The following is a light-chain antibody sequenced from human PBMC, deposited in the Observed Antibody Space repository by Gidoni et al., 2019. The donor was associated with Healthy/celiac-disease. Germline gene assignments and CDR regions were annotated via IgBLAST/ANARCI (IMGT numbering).Light chain of an antibody. V-gene: IGKV3-11*01. Sequence: IVLTQSPATLSLSPGARAPLSCRASPYVSSYLAWYQQKPGQAPRLLIYDASNRATGSPARFSGSGSGTDFTLTISSLEPEDFAVYYYQQRSNWPLWTFGQGTKVEIK. J-gene: IGKJ1*01. CDR1: PYVSSY. CDR3: QQRSNWPLWT. CDR2: DAS.